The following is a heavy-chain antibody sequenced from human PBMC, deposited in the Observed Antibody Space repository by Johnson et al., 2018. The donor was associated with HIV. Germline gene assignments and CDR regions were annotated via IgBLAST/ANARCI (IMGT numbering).Heavy chain of an antibody. CDR2: ISYAGSNK. J-gene: IGHJ3*02. CDR3: ARDTPVGARVPVAFDI. D-gene: IGHD1-26*01. Sequence: QVQLVESGGGVVQPGRSMRLSCAASGFTFSSYAMHWVRQAPGKGLEWVAVISYAGSNKYYADSVKGRFTISSDNSKNTLYLQMNSLRADDTAVYYCARDTPVGARVPVAFDIWGQGTMVTVSS. V-gene: IGHV3-30*04. CDR1: GFTFSSYA.